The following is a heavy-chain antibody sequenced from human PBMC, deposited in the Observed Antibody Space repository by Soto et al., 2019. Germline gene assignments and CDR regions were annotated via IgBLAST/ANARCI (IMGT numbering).Heavy chain of an antibody. D-gene: IGHD6-13*01. CDR2: MNPNRGNT. CDR1: GYTFTSYD. Sequence: QVQLVQSGAEVKKPGSSVKVSCKASGYTFTSYDINWVRQATGQGLEWMGWMNPNRGNTGYAQKFQGRVTMTRNTSISTAYVELGIRRSEDTAVYYWAITGYSSGWYDQTFDPWGQGTLVSVS. J-gene: IGHJ5*02. V-gene: IGHV1-8*01. CDR3: AITGYSSGWYDQTFDP.